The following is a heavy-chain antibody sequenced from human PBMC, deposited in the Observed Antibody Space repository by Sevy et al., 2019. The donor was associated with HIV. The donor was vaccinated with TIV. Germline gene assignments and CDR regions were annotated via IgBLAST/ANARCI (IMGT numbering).Heavy chain of an antibody. CDR3: AKGGRSYGDSYFDH. Sequence: GGSLRLSCAASGFTFSISAMTWVRQAPVKGLEWVSVISGSGNSAHYADSVKGRFTISRDNSKNTLSLQMNSLRAEDTAVYYCAKGGRSYGDSYFDHWGQGTLVTVSS. D-gene: IGHD5-18*01. V-gene: IGHV3-23*01. CDR1: GFTFSISA. J-gene: IGHJ4*02. CDR2: ISGSGNSA.